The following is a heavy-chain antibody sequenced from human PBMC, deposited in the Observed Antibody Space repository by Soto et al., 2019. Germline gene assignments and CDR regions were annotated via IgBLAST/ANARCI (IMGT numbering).Heavy chain of an antibody. J-gene: IGHJ6*02. D-gene: IGHD1-26*01. CDR2: ISGSGGST. CDR1: GFTFSSYA. Sequence: GGSLRLSCAASGFTFSSYAMSWVRQAPGKGLEWVSAISGSGGSTYYADSVKGRFTISRGNSKNTLYLQMNSLRAEDTAVYYCATHIRSGSYRYYYGMDVWGQGTTVTVSS. CDR3: ATHIRSGSYRYYYGMDV. V-gene: IGHV3-23*01.